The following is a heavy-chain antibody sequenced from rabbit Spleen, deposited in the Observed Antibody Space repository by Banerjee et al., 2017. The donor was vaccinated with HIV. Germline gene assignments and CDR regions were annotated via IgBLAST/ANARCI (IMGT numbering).Heavy chain of an antibody. CDR3: ARDLVAVIGWNFNL. Sequence: QSLEESGGDLVKPGASLTLTCTASGFSFSSAYFVSWVRQAPGKGLEWIACIYAGSSGSTYYASWAKGRFAISKASSTTVTLQMTSLTAADTATYFCARDLVAVIGWNFNLWGPGTLVTVS. CDR2: IYAGSSGST. J-gene: IGHJ4*01. V-gene: IGHV1S40*01. D-gene: IGHD1-1*01. CDR1: GFSFSSAYF.